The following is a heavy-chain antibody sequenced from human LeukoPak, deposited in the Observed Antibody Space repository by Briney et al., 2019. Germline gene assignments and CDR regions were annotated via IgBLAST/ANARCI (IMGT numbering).Heavy chain of an antibody. Sequence: GGSLRLSCAASGFTFSSYAMNWVRQASGKGLEWVSVISDSDGITYYADSVKGRFTISRDNSKNTVYLQMNSLRAEDTAVYYCAKKVDNTAAAGNWFDPWGQGTLVTVSS. V-gene: IGHV3-23*01. D-gene: IGHD6-13*01. CDR1: GFTFSSYA. CDR2: ISDSDGIT. CDR3: AKKVDNTAAAGNWFDP. J-gene: IGHJ5*02.